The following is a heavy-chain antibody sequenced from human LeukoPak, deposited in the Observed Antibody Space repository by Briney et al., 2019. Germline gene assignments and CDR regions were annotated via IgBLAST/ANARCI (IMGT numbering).Heavy chain of an antibody. CDR1: GFTFSMYW. V-gene: IGHV3-74*01. CDR3: TRAPSEIGGYYPEYFRH. D-gene: IGHD3-22*01. J-gene: IGHJ1*01. CDR2: IKSDGTT. Sequence: PPGGSLRVSCAASGFTFSMYWMHWVRQPPGKGLVWVSRIKSDGTTDYADSVKGRFTISRDNAKNTVSLQMNSLRPEDTGVYYCTRAPSEIGGYYPEYFRHWGQGTLVTVSS.